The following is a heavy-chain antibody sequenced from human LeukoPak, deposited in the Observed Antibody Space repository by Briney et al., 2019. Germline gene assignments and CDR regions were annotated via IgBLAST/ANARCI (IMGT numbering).Heavy chain of an antibody. CDR3: AKDATTAFDY. CDR1: GFTFSDYI. D-gene: IGHD4-17*01. V-gene: IGHV3-48*01. CDR2: ISSSGGTI. Sequence: GGSLRLSCAASGFTFSDYIINWVRQAPGKGLEWISYISSSGGTIYYADSVKGRFTISRDNSKNTLYLQMNSLRAEDTAVYYCAKDATTAFDYWGQGTLVTVSS. J-gene: IGHJ4*02.